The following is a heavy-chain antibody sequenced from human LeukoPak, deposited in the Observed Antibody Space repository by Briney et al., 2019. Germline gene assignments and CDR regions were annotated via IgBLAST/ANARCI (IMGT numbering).Heavy chain of an antibody. J-gene: IGHJ4*02. Sequence: PSETLSLTCTVSGGSISSGDYYWSWIRQPPGKGLEWIGYIYYSGSTYFNPSLKSRVTISVDTSKNQFSLKLSSVTAADTAVYYCARGPMGDYVWGSYRIQTFDYWGQGTLVTVSS. D-gene: IGHD3-16*02. V-gene: IGHV4-30-4*08. CDR2: IYYSGST. CDR1: GGSISSGDYY. CDR3: ARGPMGDYVWGSYRIQTFDY.